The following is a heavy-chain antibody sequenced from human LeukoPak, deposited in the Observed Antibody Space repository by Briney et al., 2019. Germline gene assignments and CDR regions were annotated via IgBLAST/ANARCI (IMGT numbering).Heavy chain of an antibody. D-gene: IGHD1-1*01. V-gene: IGHV3-23*01. CDR1: GHTFDDYG. J-gene: IGHJ3*02. CDR3: AKDRYNVDAFDI. CDR2: ISGSGGST. Sequence: GGSLRLSCAASGHTFDDYGMSWVRQAPGKGLEGVSAISGSGGSTYDGDSVKGRFTISRDNSSTTLYLQMNSLRAEDTAVYYCAKDRYNVDAFDIWGQGTMVTVSS.